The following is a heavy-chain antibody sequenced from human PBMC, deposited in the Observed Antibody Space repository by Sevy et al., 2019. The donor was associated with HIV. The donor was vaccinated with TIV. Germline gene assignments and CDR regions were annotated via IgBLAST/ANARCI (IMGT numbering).Heavy chain of an antibody. J-gene: IGHJ4*02. Sequence: GGSLRLSCAASGFSCSDYYMGWVRQAPGKGLEWVANIYQDGSQENYVDSVKGRFTISSDNAKNSVYLQMNSLRVDDTGIYYCTRELWPGDYWGQGTLVTVSS. CDR1: GFSCSDYY. V-gene: IGHV3-7*01. CDR3: TRELWPGDY. D-gene: IGHD2-21*01. CDR2: IYQDGSQE.